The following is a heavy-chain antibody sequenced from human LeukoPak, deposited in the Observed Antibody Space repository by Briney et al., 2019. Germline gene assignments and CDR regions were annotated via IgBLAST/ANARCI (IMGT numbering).Heavy chain of an antibody. CDR2: ISGSGGST. CDR3: AKDPGVVPAHYFDY. CDR1: GFTFSSYA. V-gene: IGHV3-23*01. J-gene: IGHJ4*02. Sequence: GGSLRLSCAASGFTFSSYAMSWVRQAPGKGLEWVSAISGSGGSTYYADSVKGRFTISRDNSKNTLSLQMNSLRAEDTAVYYCAKDPGVVPAHYFDYWGQGTLVTVSS. D-gene: IGHD2-2*01.